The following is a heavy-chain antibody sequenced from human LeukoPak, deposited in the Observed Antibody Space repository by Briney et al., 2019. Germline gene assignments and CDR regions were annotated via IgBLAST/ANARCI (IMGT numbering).Heavy chain of an antibody. CDR1: GYSFTSYW. Sequence: GESLKISCKGSGYSFTSYWIGWVRQMPGKGLEGMGIIYPGDSDTRYSPSFQGQVTISADKSISTAYLQWSSLKASDTAMYYCARHRGGYCSGGSCSAAFDIWGQGTMVTVSS. J-gene: IGHJ3*02. CDR2: IYPGDSDT. V-gene: IGHV5-51*01. D-gene: IGHD2-15*01. CDR3: ARHRGGYCSGGSCSAAFDI.